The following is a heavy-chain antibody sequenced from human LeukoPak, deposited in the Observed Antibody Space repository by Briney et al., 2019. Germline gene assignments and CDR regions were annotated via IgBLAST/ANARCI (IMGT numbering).Heavy chain of an antibody. D-gene: IGHD5-24*01. Sequence: AGSLRLSCAASGFTFSSYTMSWVRQAPGKGLEWVSAISGGGGTTYYADSVKGRFTISRDSSKNTLYLQMNSLRAEDTAAYYCAKGRRDGHNFDFDYWGQGTLVTVSS. J-gene: IGHJ4*02. CDR3: AKGRRDGHNFDFDY. V-gene: IGHV3-23*01. CDR1: GFTFSSYT. CDR2: ISGGGGTT.